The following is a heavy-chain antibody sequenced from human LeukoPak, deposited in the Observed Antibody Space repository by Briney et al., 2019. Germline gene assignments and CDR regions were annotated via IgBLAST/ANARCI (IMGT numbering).Heavy chain of an antibody. V-gene: IGHV1-2*02. CDR2: INPNSGGT. CDR1: GYTFTGYY. CDR3: ARGGKHYYGSGSYTVAFDI. Sequence: ASVRVSCKASGYTFTGYYMHWVRQAPGQGLEWMGWINPNSGGTNYAQKFQGRVTMTRDTSISTAYMELSRLRSDDTAVYYCARGGKHYYGSGSYTVAFDIWGQGTMVTVSS. D-gene: IGHD3-10*01. J-gene: IGHJ3*02.